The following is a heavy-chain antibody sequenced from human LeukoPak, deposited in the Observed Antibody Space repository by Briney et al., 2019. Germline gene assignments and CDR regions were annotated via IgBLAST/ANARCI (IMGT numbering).Heavy chain of an antibody. CDR2: IYSGGST. CDR1: GFTVSSNY. D-gene: IGHD5-24*01. V-gene: IGHV3-53*01. J-gene: IGHJ4*02. CDR3: ARDEMATITDFDY. Sequence: GSLRLSCAASGFTVSSNYMSWVRQAPGKGLEWVSVIYSGGSTYYADSVKGRFTISRDNSKNTLYLQMNSLRDEDTAVYYCARDEMATITDFDYWGQGTLVTVSS.